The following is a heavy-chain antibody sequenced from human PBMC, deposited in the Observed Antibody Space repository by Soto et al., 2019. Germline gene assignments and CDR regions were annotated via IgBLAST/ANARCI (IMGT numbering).Heavy chain of an antibody. V-gene: IGHV1-58*02. J-gene: IGHJ3*02. CDR3: AAAHPFTRGAFDI. Sequence: GASVKVSCKASGYTLTSYGISWVRQAPGQGLEWIGWISVGSGNTNYAQKFQERVTITRDMSTSTAYMELSSLRSEDTAVYYCAAAHPFTRGAFDIWGQGTMVTVSS. CDR1: GYTLTSYG. D-gene: IGHD3-10*01. CDR2: ISVGSGNT.